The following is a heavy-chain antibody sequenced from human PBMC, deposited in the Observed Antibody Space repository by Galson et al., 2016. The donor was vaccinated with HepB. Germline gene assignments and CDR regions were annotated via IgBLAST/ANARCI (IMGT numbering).Heavy chain of an antibody. CDR1: GYTFSSYT. CDR3: AKTYDSTGYYADY. J-gene: IGHJ4*02. Sequence: SVKVSCKGFGYTFSSYTMMWVRQAPGHGLEWMGGINSYTGNPTYAQGLTGRFVFSVDTSVSTAYLHIDSLKPGDTAVYFCAKTYDSTGYYADYWGQGTLLTVSS. D-gene: IGHD3-22*01. V-gene: IGHV7-4-1*01. CDR2: INSYTGNP.